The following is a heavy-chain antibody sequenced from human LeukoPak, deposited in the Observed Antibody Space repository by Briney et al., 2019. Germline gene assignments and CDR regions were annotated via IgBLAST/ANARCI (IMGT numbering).Heavy chain of an antibody. CDR2: INHSGST. CDR3: ARGGYCSSTSCYTIPKGWFDP. J-gene: IGHJ5*02. D-gene: IGHD2-2*02. V-gene: IGHV4-34*01. Sequence: SETLSLTCAVYGGSFSGYYWSWIRQPPGKGLEWIGEINHSGSTNYNPSLKSRVTISVDTSKNQFSLRLSSVTAADTAVYYCARGGYCSSTSCYTIPKGWFDPWGQGTLVTVSS. CDR1: GGSFSGYY.